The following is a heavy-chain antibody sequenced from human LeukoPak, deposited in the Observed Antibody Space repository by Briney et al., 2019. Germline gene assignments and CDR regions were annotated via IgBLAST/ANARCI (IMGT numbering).Heavy chain of an antibody. CDR3: AKHLRRRFFSRTLGFDP. J-gene: IGHJ5*02. Sequence: ASETLSLTCAVYGGSFSGYYWSWIRQPPGKGLEWIGEINHSGSTNYNPSLKSRVTISIDTSKNQISLKVRPVTAADTAVYYCAKHLRRRFFSRTLGFDPWGQGTLVTVSS. CDR1: GGSFSGYY. CDR2: INHSGST. V-gene: IGHV4-34*01. D-gene: IGHD3-3*01.